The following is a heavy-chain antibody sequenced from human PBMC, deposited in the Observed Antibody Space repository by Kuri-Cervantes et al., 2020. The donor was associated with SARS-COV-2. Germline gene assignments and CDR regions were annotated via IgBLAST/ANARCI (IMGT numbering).Heavy chain of an antibody. CDR1: GFSLSTSGVG. D-gene: IGHD3-3*01. J-gene: IGHJ5*02. CDR2: IYWDDDK. V-gene: IGHV2-5*02. Sequence: SGPTLVKPTQTLTLTCTFSGFSLSTSGVGVGWIRQPPGKALEWLALIYWDDDKRYSPSLKSRLTITKDTSKNQVVLTMTNMDPVDTATYYCARKQYYDFWSSHTMSWFDLWGQGTLVTVSS. CDR3: ARKQYYDFWSSHTMSWFDL.